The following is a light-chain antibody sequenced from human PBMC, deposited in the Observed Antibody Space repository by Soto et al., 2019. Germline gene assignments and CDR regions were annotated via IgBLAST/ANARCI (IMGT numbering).Light chain of an antibody. J-gene: IGLJ1*01. CDR1: SSDVGAYYF. CDR3: SSYTSTNTPYV. Sequence: QSVLTQPVSVSGSPGQSITICCTGSSSDVGAYYFLSWYQHRPGKAPKLILYEGTTCPSGISSRFSGSKSGNTASLTISGLQADAEAYYYCSSYTSTNTPYVFGTATKVTVL. CDR2: EGT. V-gene: IGLV2-14*01.